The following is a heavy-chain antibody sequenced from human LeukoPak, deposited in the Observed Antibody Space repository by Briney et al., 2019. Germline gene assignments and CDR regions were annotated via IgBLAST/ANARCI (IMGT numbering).Heavy chain of an antibody. CDR2: ISWNSGSV. D-gene: IGHD2-15*01. CDR1: GFTFDDYA. CDR3: AKARGLYLYYYMDV. Sequence: GGSLRLSCAASGFTFDDYAMHWVRQVPGKGLEWVSGISWNSGSVGYADSVKGRFTISRDNAKNSVYLQMNNLRTEDMALYYCAKARGLYLYYYMDVWGKGTTVTVSS. V-gene: IGHV3-9*03. J-gene: IGHJ6*03.